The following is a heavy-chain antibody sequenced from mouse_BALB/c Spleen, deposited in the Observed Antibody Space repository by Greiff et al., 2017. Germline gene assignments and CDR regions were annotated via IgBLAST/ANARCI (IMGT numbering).Heavy chain of an antibody. Sequence: EVHLVESGGGLVKPGGSLKLSCAASGFTFSSYAMSWVRQTPEKRLEWVASISSGGSTYYPDSVKGRFTISRDNARNILYLQMSSLRSEDTAMYYCARAPYGMYWYFDVWGAGTTVTVSS. D-gene: IGHD1-1*01. CDR3: ARAPYGMYWYFDV. V-gene: IGHV5-6-5*01. CDR1: GFTFSSYA. J-gene: IGHJ1*01. CDR2: ISSGGST.